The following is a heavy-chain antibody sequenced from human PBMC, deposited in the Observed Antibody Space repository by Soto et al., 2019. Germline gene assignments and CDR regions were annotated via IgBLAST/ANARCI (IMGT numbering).Heavy chain of an antibody. CDR1: GYTFTSYD. J-gene: IGHJ4*02. Sequence: ASVKVSCKASGYTFTSYDINWVRQATGQGLEWMGWMNPNSGNTGYAQKFQGRVTMTRNTSISTAYMELSSLRSEDTAVYYCARGNQRITIFGVVTGYYFDYWGQGTLVTVSS. CDR2: MNPNSGNT. CDR3: ARGNQRITIFGVVTGYYFDY. V-gene: IGHV1-8*01. D-gene: IGHD3-3*01.